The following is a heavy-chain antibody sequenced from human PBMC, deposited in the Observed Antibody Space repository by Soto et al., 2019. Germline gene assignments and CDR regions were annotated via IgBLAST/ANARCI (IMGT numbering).Heavy chain of an antibody. D-gene: IGHD3-22*01. CDR3: ARVSPAHYYDSSGYCSPLDY. Sequence: QVQLVQSGAEVMKPGSSVKVSCKASGDTFSSYALNWVRQAPGPGLQWMGGIMPMFGTANYAQKLRGRVTITAGASTSTVYMGLSSLRYEDTAVYYCARVSPAHYYDSSGYCSPLDYCSQGTLVTVSS. CDR1: GDTFSSYA. V-gene: IGHV1-69*01. CDR2: IMPMFGTA. J-gene: IGHJ4*02.